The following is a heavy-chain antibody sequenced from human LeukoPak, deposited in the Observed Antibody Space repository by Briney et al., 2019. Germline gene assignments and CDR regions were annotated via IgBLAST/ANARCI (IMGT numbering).Heavy chain of an antibody. V-gene: IGHV3-30*18. D-gene: IGHD2-15*01. CDR1: GFTFSDYG. CDR3: AKNGDRGAYCTGGTCYPYFYYYMDV. Sequence: GGSLRLSCAASGFTFSDYGMHWVRQAPGKGLQWVALISFDGSKKDYADSVKGRFTISRDNSKNTLYLQMNSLRAEDTAIYYCAKNGDRGAYCTGGTCYPYFYYYMDVWGKGTTVTI. J-gene: IGHJ6*03. CDR2: ISFDGSKK.